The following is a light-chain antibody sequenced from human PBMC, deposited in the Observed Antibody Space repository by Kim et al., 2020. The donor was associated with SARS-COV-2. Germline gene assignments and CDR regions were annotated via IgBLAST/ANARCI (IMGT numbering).Light chain of an antibody. V-gene: IGLV1-47*01. CDR3: AAWDDSLSSWV. J-gene: IGLJ3*02. CDR1: SSNIGSNY. Sequence: QPVLTQPPSASGTPGQRVTISCSGSSSNIGSNYVYWFQQLPGTAPKHLIFRNNQRPSGVPDRFSGSKSGTSASLAISGLRSEDEADYYCAAWDDSLSSWVFGGGTQLTVL. CDR2: RNN.